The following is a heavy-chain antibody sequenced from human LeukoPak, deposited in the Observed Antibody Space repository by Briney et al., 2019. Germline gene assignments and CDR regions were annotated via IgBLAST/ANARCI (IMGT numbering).Heavy chain of an antibody. CDR2: IIPIFGTA. CDR3: AREMDDFWSGPFDY. CDR1: GGTFSSYA. J-gene: IGHJ4*02. D-gene: IGHD3-3*01. V-gene: IGHV1-69*01. Sequence: ASVKVSCNASGGTFSSYAISWERQAPGQGLEWMGGIIPIFGTANYAQKFQGRVTITADESTSTAYMELSSLRSEDTAVYYCAREMDDFWSGPFDYWGQGTLVTVSS.